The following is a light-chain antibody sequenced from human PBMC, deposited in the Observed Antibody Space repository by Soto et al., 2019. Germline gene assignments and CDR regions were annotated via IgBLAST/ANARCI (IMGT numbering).Light chain of an antibody. V-gene: IGLV2-11*01. CDR2: DVS. CDR3: CSYAGSYTWV. Sequence: QSVLTQPRSVSGSRGQSVTISCTGTSSDVGGYNYVSWYRQHPGKAPKLMIYDVSKRPSGVPDRFSGSKSGNTASLTISGLQAEDEADYYCCSYAGSYTWVFVTGTKLTVL. CDR1: SSDVGGYNY. J-gene: IGLJ1*01.